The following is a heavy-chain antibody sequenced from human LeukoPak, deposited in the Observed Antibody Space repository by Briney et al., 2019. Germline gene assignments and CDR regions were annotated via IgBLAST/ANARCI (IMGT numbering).Heavy chain of an antibody. J-gene: IGHJ4*02. D-gene: IGHD7-27*01. Sequence: NPSETLSLTCTVSGGSISSYFWSWIRQPPGKGLEFIGYIYYSGSTYYNPSLKSRVTMSVDTSRNRFSLRLSSVTAADTAVYYCARERRLGKSFDSWGQGTLVTVSS. CDR2: IYYSGST. CDR1: GGSISSYF. V-gene: IGHV4-59*01. CDR3: ARERRLGKSFDS.